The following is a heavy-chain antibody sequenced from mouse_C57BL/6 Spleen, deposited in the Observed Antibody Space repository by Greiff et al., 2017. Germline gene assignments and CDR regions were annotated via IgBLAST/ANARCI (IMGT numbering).Heavy chain of an antibody. D-gene: IGHD1-1*01. Sequence: VQLKQSGAELVKPGASVKISCKASGYAFSSYWMNWVKQRPGKGLEWIGQIYPGNGDTNYNGKFKGKATLTADKSSSTAYMQLSSLTSEDSAVYFCASRGYYGRGDYWGQGTTLTVSS. CDR3: ASRGYYGRGDY. CDR1: GYAFSSYW. J-gene: IGHJ2*01. CDR2: IYPGNGDT. V-gene: IGHV1-80*01.